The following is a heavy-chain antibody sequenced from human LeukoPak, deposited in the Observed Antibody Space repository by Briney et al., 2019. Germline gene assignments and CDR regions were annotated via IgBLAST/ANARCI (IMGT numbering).Heavy chain of an antibody. Sequence: ASVKVSCKASGYTFTSYGISWVRQAPGQGLEWMGWISAYNGNTNYAQKLQGRVTMTTDTSTSTAYMEVRSLRSDDTAVYYCARGSSPYCSAGNCYIDYWGQGTLVTVSS. CDR1: GYTFTSYG. D-gene: IGHD2-15*01. J-gene: IGHJ4*02. CDR2: ISAYNGNT. V-gene: IGHV1-18*01. CDR3: ARGSSPYCSAGNCYIDY.